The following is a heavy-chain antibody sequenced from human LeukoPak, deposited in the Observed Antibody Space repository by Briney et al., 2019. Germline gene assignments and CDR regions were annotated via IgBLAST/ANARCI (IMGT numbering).Heavy chain of an antibody. D-gene: IGHD3/OR15-3a*01. V-gene: IGHV1-2*06. CDR2: INPNSGGT. Sequence: SVKVSCKASGYTFTGYYMHWVRQAPGQGLEWMGRINPNSGGTNYAQKFQGRVTMTRDTSISTAYMELSRLRSDDTAVYYCAIEDWGSYYFDYWGQGTLVTASS. CDR3: AIEDWGSYYFDY. CDR1: GYTFTGYY. J-gene: IGHJ4*02.